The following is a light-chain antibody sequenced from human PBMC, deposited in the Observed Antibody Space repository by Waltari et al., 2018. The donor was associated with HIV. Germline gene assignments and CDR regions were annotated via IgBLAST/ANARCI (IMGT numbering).Light chain of an antibody. V-gene: IGKV1-12*01. CDR2: DAS. CDR1: RGVATW. J-gene: IGKJ4*01. Sequence: DIQMTQSPSSLSASIGDRVTLTCRASRGVATWVGWYQQRRGKAPRLLISDASKLQRVVPQRFSGGGSGTHFTLNITGLQADDFGTYFCQQGSSFPLTFGGGTRLDIK. CDR3: QQGSSFPLT.